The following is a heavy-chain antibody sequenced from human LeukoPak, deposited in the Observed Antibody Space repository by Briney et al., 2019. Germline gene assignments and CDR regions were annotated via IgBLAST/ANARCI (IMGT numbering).Heavy chain of an antibody. CDR1: GYTFSSYA. J-gene: IGHJ1*01. CDR3: ANVGVVVVAAPWGYFQH. Sequence: GGSLRLSCAASGYTFSSYAMSWVRQAPGKGLEWVSAISGSGGSTYYADSVKGRFTISRDNSKNTLYLQMNSLRAEDTAVYYCANVGVVVVAAPWGYFQHWGQGTLVTVSS. CDR2: ISGSGGST. D-gene: IGHD2-15*01. V-gene: IGHV3-23*01.